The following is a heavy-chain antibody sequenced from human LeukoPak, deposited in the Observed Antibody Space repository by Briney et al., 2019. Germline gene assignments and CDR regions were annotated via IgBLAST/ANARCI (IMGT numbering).Heavy chain of an antibody. Sequence: GSLRLSCAASGFTFSSYAMHWVRQAPGKGLEWVTLISYDGGDKYYADSVKGRFTISRDTSKTILYLQMNSLRAEDTAVYFCARERSDAFDIWGQGTMVTVSS. CDR3: ARERSDAFDI. CDR1: GFTFSSYA. CDR2: ISYDGGDK. J-gene: IGHJ3*02. V-gene: IGHV3-30-3*01.